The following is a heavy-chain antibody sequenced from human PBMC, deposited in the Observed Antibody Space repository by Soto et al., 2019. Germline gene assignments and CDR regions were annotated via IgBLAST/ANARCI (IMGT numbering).Heavy chain of an antibody. D-gene: IGHD6-19*01. CDR1: GDSISSSSYY. V-gene: IGHV4-39*01. CDR3: ARLLIAVTGFDY. Sequence: SETLSLTCTVSGDSISSSSYYWGWIRQPPGKGPEWIGSIYYTGTRYYNPSLKSRVTMSLDTSNNQFSLKLSSVTAADTAVYYCARLLIAVTGFDYWGRGTLVTVSS. J-gene: IGHJ4*02. CDR2: IYYTGTR.